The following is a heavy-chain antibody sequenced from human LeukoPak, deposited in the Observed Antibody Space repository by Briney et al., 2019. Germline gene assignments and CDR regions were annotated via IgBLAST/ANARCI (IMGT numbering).Heavy chain of an antibody. CDR2: IYYSGST. J-gene: IGHJ5*02. Sequence: SEALSLTCTVSGGSISSYYGSWIRQPPGKGLEWIGYIYYSGSTNYNPSLKSRVTISVDTSKNQFSLKLSSVTAADTAVYYCARDFGSGLSWFDPWGQGTLVTVSS. CDR1: GGSISSYY. V-gene: IGHV4-59*01. D-gene: IGHD3-10*01. CDR3: ARDFGSGLSWFDP.